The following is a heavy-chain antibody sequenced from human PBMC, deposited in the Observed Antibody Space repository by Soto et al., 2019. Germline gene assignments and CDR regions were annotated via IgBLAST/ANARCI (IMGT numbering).Heavy chain of an antibody. D-gene: IGHD2-2*01. CDR1: VFTFSSYW. CDR2: INSDGSST. J-gene: IGHJ6*02. Sequence: EMQLVESGGGLVQPGGSLRLSCAASVFTFSSYWMHWVRQAPGKGLLWVSRINSDGSSTSYADSVKGRFTISRDNAKNTLYLQMNSLRAEDTAVYYCARLQVVPPAMFYYYGMDVWGQGTTVTVSS. V-gene: IGHV3-74*01. CDR3: ARLQVVPPAMFYYYGMDV.